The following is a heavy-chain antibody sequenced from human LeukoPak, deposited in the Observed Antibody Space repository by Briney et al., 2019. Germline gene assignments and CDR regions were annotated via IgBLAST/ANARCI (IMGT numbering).Heavy chain of an antibody. J-gene: IGHJ4*02. V-gene: IGHV3-30*02. Sequence: GGSLRLSCAASGFTFSSYGMHWVRQAPGKGLEWVAFIRYDGSNKYYADSVKGRFTISRDNSKNTLYLQMNSLRAEDTAVYYCAKVIDYSYAVGIYDYWGQGTLVTVPS. CDR3: AKVIDYSYAVGIYDY. D-gene: IGHD5-18*01. CDR2: IRYDGSNK. CDR1: GFTFSSYG.